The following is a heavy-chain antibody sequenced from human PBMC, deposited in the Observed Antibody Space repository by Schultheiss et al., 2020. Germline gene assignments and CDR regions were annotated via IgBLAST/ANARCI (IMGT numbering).Heavy chain of an antibody. CDR3: ARVADILTGPRYGMDV. D-gene: IGHD3-9*01. CDR1: GGSISSSNW. J-gene: IGHJ6*02. V-gene: IGHV4-4*02. Sequence: SETLSLTCAVSGGSISSSNWWSWVRQPPGKGLEWIGEIYHSGSTNYNPSLKSRVTISVDTSKNQFSLKLSSVTAADTAVYYCARVADILTGPRYGMDVWGQGTTVTVSS. CDR2: IYHSGST.